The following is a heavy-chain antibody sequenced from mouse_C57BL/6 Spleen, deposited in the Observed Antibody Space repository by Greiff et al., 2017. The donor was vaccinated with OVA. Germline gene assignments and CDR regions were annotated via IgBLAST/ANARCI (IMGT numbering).Heavy chain of an antibody. CDR3: ARQDCDECYAMGC. CDR2: ISSGGSYT. J-gene: IGHJ4*01. Sequence: EVMLVESGGDLVKPGGSPKLSCATSGFTFSSSGMSWARQTPDKRLEWVATISSGGSYTYYPDSVKGRFTISRDNAKNTLYLQMSSLKSEDTAMYYCARQDCDECYAMGCSGHGASVTVSS. CDR1: GFTFSSSG. D-gene: IGHD2-13*01. V-gene: IGHV5-6*02.